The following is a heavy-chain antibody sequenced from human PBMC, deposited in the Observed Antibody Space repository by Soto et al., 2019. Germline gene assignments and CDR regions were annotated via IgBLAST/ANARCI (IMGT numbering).Heavy chain of an antibody. Sequence: QVQLQESGPGLVKPSQTLSLTCTVSGGSVSSGAYYWTWIRQYPGKGLEYVGFIHYSGTTYYNPSLKSRVIMSVDTSKNQFSLKLSSVTAADTAVYYCARDILYDSSRSSGRIYGMDVWGHGTTVTVSS. CDR1: GGSVSSGAYY. CDR3: ARDILYDSSRSSGRIYGMDV. CDR2: IHYSGTT. D-gene: IGHD3-22*01. V-gene: IGHV4-31*03. J-gene: IGHJ6*02.